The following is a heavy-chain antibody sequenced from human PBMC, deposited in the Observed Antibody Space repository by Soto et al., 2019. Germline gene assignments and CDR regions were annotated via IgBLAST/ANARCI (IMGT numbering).Heavy chain of an antibody. J-gene: IGHJ2*01. Sequence: QVQLVQSGAEVKKPGSSVKVSCKASGGTFSSYAISWVRQAPGQGLEWMGGIIPIFGTANYAQKFQGRVTITADESTSTAYMELSSLRSDDTAVYYCARGASSWGYSYFDLWGRGTLVTVSS. D-gene: IGHD3-16*01. CDR3: ARGASSWGYSYFDL. V-gene: IGHV1-69*12. CDR2: IIPIFGTA. CDR1: GGTFSSYA.